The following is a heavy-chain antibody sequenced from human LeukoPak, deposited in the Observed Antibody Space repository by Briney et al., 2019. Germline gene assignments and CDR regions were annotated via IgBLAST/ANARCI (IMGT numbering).Heavy chain of an antibody. J-gene: IGHJ4*02. V-gene: IGHV4-4*02. CDR1: GDSINSLDL. CDR3: AGLVGRYSSGLYYYYFDY. Sequence: SGTLSLTCTVSGDSINSLDLWSWVRQPPGKGLEWIGEMYLSGTTHSNPSVKSRVTISINKSKNQFFLNLSSVTAADTAVYYCAGLVGRYSSGLYYYYFDYWGQGTLVTVSS. D-gene: IGHD3-22*01. CDR2: MYLSGTT.